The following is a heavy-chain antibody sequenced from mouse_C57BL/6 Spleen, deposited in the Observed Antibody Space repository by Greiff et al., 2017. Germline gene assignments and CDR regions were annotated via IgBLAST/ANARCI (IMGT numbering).Heavy chain of an antibody. J-gene: IGHJ2*01. D-gene: IGHD2-4*01. Sequence: QVQLQQPGAELVKPGASVKLSCKASGYTFTSYWMQWVKQRPGQGLEWIGEIDPSDSYTNYNQKFKGKATLTVDTSSSTAYMQLSSLTSEDSAVYYCARRKDYDVGYFDYWGQGTTLTVSS. V-gene: IGHV1-50*01. CDR3: ARRKDYDVGYFDY. CDR1: GYTFTSYW. CDR2: IDPSDSYT.